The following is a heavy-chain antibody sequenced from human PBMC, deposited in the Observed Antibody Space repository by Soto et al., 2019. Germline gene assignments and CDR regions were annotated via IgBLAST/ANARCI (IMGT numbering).Heavy chain of an antibody. CDR1: GGTFSSYA. V-gene: IGHV1-69*01. J-gene: IGHJ6*02. D-gene: IGHD1-7*01. CDR3: ARTGTTIPYYYYGMDV. Sequence: GASVKVSCKASGGTFSSYAISWVRQAPGQGLEWMGGIIPIFGTANYAQKFQGRVTITADESTSTAYMELSSLRSEDTAVYYCARTGTTIPYYYYGMDVWGQGTTVTVSS. CDR2: IIPIFGTA.